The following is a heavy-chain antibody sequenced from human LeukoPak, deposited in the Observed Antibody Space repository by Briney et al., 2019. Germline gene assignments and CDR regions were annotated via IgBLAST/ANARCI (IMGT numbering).Heavy chain of an antibody. CDR3: ARDPYSSGWSYGMDV. CDR2: IYTSWST. J-gene: IGHJ6*02. CDR1: GGSISSYY. D-gene: IGHD6-19*01. V-gene: IGHV4-4*07. Sequence: PSETLSLTCTVSGGSISSYYWSWIRQPAGNGLEGIGRIYTSWSTNYNPSIKIRVTMSVDPSKNPFSLKLSSVTAADTAVYYCARDPYSSGWSYGMDVWGQGTTVTVSS.